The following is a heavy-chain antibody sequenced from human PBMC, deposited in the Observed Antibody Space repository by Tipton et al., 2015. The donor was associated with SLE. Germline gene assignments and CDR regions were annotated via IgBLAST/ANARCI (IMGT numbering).Heavy chain of an antibody. D-gene: IGHD3-22*01. CDR1: GFSLDEYG. Sequence: GSLRLSCTTSGFSLDEYGMSWVRQAPGKGLEWVSGINWNGAGTGYADSVKGRFTISRDNAKNSLYLQMNSLRAEDTALYYCARGYYYDTIGYDYWGQGTLVTVSS. CDR2: INWNGAGT. V-gene: IGHV3-20*04. J-gene: IGHJ4*02. CDR3: ARGYYYDTIGYDY.